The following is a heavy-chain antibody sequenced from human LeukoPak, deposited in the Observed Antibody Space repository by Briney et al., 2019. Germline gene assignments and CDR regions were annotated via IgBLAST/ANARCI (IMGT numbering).Heavy chain of an antibody. D-gene: IGHD5-18*01. CDR2: ISAYNGNT. V-gene: IGHV1-18*01. Sequence: ASVKVSCKASGGTFSSYAISWVRQAPGQGLEWMGWISAYNGNTNYAQKLQGRVTMTTNISTSTAYMELRSLRSDDTAVYCCARDLGYSYGYSGLAWFDPWGQGTLVTVSS. CDR1: GGTFSSYA. CDR3: ARDLGYSYGYSGLAWFDP. J-gene: IGHJ5*02.